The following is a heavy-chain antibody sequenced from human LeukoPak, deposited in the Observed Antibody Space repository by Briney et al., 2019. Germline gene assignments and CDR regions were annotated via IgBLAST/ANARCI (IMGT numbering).Heavy chain of an antibody. CDR1: GFTFSSYG. J-gene: IGHJ6*02. CDR2: ISYDGSNK. D-gene: IGHD4-17*01. V-gene: IGHV3-30*18. CDR3: AKDYGDYSLYCYYAMDV. Sequence: GGSLRLSCAASGFTFSSYGMHCVRQAPGKGLEWVAVISYDGSNKYYADSVKGRFTISRDNSKNTLYLQMNSLRAEDTAVYYCAKDYGDYSLYCYYAMDVWGQGTTVTVSS.